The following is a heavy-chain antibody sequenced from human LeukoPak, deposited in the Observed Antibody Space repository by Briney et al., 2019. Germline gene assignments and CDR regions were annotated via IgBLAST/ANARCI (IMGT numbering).Heavy chain of an antibody. D-gene: IGHD3-10*01. CDR3: AKSNGYGLVDI. V-gene: IGHV4-39*07. J-gene: IGHJ3*02. CDR2: IFYSGST. Sequence: ASETLSLTCTVSGGSISNYYWGWIRQPPGKGLEWIGNIFYSGSTYYSPSLRSRVTISLDTSRNQFSLKLNSVTAADTAVYYCAKSNGYGLVDIWGQGTMVTVSS. CDR1: GGSISNYY.